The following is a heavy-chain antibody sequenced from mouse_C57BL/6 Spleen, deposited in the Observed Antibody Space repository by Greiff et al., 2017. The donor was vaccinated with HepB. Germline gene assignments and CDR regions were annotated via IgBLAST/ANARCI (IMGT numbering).Heavy chain of an antibody. D-gene: IGHD1-1*01. CDR2: INPYNGGT. CDR1: GYTFTDYY. J-gene: IGHJ2*01. CDR3: ARSGDYGGYFDY. Sequence: VQLQQSGPVLVKPGASVKMSCKASGYTFTDYYMNWVKQSHGKSLEWIGVINPYNGGTSYNQKFKGKATLTVDKSSSTAYMELNSLTSEDSAVYYCARSGDYGGYFDYWGQGTTLTVSS. V-gene: IGHV1-19*01.